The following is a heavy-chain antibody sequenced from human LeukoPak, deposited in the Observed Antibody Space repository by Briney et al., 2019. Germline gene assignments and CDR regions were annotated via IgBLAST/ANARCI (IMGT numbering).Heavy chain of an antibody. J-gene: IGHJ5*02. Sequence: ASVKVSCKASGGTFSSYAISWVRQAPGQGLEWMGGIIPIFGTANYAQKFQGRVTITADKSTSTAYMELSSLRSEDTAVYYCARASDSSGYYPLGFDPWGQGTLVTVSS. D-gene: IGHD3-22*01. CDR3: ARASDSSGYYPLGFDP. CDR1: GGTFSSYA. V-gene: IGHV1-69*06. CDR2: IIPIFGTA.